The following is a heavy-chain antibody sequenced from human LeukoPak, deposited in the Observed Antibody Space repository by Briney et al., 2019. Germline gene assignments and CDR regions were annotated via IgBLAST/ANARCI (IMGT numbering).Heavy chain of an antibody. J-gene: IGHJ5*02. CDR1: GYSISSGYY. CDR2: IYHSGRT. CDR3: ATLTTPGWFNP. V-gene: IGHV4-38-2*02. D-gene: IGHD1-1*01. Sequence: SETASLTCTVSGYSISSGYYWGRIRQPPGKGLEWIGSIYHSGRTFYNPSLKSRVTISVDTSKNQFSLKLSSVTAADTAVYYCATLTTPGWFNPWGQGTLVTVSS.